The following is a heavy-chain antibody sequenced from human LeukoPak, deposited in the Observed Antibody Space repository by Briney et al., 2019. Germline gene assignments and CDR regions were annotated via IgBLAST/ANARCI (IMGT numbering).Heavy chain of an antibody. CDR1: GGTFSSYA. CDR2: IIPIFGTA. J-gene: IGHJ4*02. CDR3: AKPDSPLSYYMVDY. V-gene: IGHV1-69*05. D-gene: IGHD1-14*01. Sequence: SVKVSCKASGGTFSSYAISWVRQAPGQGLEWMGGIIPIFGTANYAQKFQGRVTITTDESTSTAYMELSSLRAEDTATYYCAKPDSPLSYYMVDYWGQGTQVTVSS.